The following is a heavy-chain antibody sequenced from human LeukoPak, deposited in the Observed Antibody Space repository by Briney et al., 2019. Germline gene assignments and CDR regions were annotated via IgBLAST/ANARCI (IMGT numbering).Heavy chain of an antibody. CDR3: AKGLGLPPRVDH. CDR2: ISGGGGDT. CDR1: GFMFSNYA. V-gene: IGHV3-23*01. J-gene: IGHJ4*02. Sequence: PGGSLRLSCAASGFMFSNYAMNWVRQAPGKGLEWVSSISGGGGDTFYADSVKGRLTISRDNSKNTLYLHMNSLRGEDTAVYYCAKGLGLPPRVDHWGQGTLVSVSS. D-gene: IGHD5/OR15-5a*01.